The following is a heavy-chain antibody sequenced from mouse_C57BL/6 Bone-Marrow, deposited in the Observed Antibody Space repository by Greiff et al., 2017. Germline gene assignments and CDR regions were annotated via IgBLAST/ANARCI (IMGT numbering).Heavy chain of an antibody. D-gene: IGHD1-1*01. V-gene: IGHV6-3*01. J-gene: IGHJ3*01. CDR1: GFTFSNYW. Sequence: EVKLVESGGGLVQPGGSMKLSCVASGFTFSNYWMNWVRQSPEKGLEWVAQIRLKSDNYATHYAESVKGRFTISRDDSKSSVYLQMNNLRAEDTGIYYCTAGDYYGSSPTWFAYWGQGTLVTVSA. CDR3: TAGDYYGSSPTWFAY. CDR2: IRLKSDNYAT.